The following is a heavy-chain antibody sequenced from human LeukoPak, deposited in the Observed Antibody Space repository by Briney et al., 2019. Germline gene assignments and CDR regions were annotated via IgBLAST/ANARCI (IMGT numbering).Heavy chain of an antibody. CDR3: ARAGYSYGYNYYYYYMDV. CDR1: GGSISSSSYY. Sequence: SETLPLTCTVSGGSISSSSYYWGWIRQPPGKGLEWIGSIYYSGSTYYNPSLKSRVTISVDTSKNQFSLKLSSVTAADTAVYYCARAGYSYGYNYYYYYMDVWGKGTTVTVSS. J-gene: IGHJ6*03. D-gene: IGHD5-18*01. CDR2: IYYSGST. V-gene: IGHV4-39*07.